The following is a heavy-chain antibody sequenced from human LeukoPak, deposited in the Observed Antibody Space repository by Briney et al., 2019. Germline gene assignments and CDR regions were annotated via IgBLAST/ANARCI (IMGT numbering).Heavy chain of an antibody. CDR1: GFPFSSYG. D-gene: IGHD5-12*01. CDR3: AKRATDDALDI. J-gene: IGHJ3*02. CDR2: ITYDGSNG. Sequence: GRSLRLSCAASGFPFSSYGIHWVRQAPGKGLEWVAAITYDGSNGYFADSVKGRFTISRDNSRNTLSLQMNSLRPEDTAVYYCAKRATDDALDIWGRGTMVTVSS. V-gene: IGHV3-30*18.